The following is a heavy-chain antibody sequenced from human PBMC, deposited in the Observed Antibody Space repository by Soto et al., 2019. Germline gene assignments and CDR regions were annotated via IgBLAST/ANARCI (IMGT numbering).Heavy chain of an antibody. Sequence: GGALRLSCAGSGFTFSSYGMHWVRQAPGKGLEWVAVIWYDGSNKYYADSVKGRFTISRDNSKNTLYLQMDSLRAEDTAVYYCARTNSSGFYFDYWGQGTLVTVSS. J-gene: IGHJ4*02. D-gene: IGHD6-19*01. CDR1: GFTFSSYG. CDR3: ARTNSSGFYFDY. V-gene: IGHV3-33*01. CDR2: IWYDGSNK.